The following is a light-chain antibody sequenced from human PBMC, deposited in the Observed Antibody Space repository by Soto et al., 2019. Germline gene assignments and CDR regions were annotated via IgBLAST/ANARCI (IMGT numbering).Light chain of an antibody. Sequence: QSVLTQPPSASGTPGQRVTISCSGSRSNIGSNAVNWYQQLPGTAPKLLIYNNNQRPSGVPDRFSGTKSGTSASLTISGLQSEDEADYYCAPCDDSLDGPVFGGGTKVTVL. CDR2: NNN. J-gene: IGLJ2*01. V-gene: IGLV1-44*01. CDR1: RSNIGSNA. CDR3: APCDDSLDGPV.